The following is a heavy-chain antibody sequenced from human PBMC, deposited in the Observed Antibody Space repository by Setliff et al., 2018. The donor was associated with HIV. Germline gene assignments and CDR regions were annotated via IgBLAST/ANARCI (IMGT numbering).Heavy chain of an antibody. V-gene: IGHV1-18*01. CDR3: ARDYLYYNLYNGSPVYGMDV. J-gene: IGHJ6*02. CDR2: INGYNSKT. CDR1: GYNFNNFG. D-gene: IGHD3-3*01. Sequence: GASVKVSCKSSGYNFNNFGVSWVRQAPGQGLEWLGYINGYNSKTHYSPRLQGRLTLTTDTSTNTVYLELRSLISDDTAVYYCARDYLYYNLYNGSPVYGMDVWGQGTTVTVSS.